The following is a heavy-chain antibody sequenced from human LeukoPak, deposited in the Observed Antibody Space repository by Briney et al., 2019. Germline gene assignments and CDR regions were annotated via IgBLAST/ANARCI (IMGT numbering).Heavy chain of an antibody. Sequence: PSETLSLTCTVSGGSISSYYWSWVRQPAGKGLEWIGRIYTSGSTNFNPSLKSRVTMSVDTSKNQFSLKLSSVTAADTAVYYCARGGNYYGSGTFDAFDIWGQGTMVTVSS. J-gene: IGHJ3*02. V-gene: IGHV4-4*07. D-gene: IGHD3-10*01. CDR2: IYTSGST. CDR3: ARGGNYYGSGTFDAFDI. CDR1: GGSISSYY.